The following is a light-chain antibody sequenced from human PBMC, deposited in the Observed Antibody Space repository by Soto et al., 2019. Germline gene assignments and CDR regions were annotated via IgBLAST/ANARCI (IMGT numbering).Light chain of an antibody. CDR1: QSVSSN. CDR2: GAS. Sequence: EIVMTQSPATLSVSPGERATLSCRASQSVSSNLAWYQQKPGQAPRLLIYGASTRATGIPARCSGSGSGTEFTLIIISLLSQDFLVVYYWQYNDWPRTFGQGTKVDIK. V-gene: IGKV3-15*01. J-gene: IGKJ1*01. CDR3: WQYNDWPRT.